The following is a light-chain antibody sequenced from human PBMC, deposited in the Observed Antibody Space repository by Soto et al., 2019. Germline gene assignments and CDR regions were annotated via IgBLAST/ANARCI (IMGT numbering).Light chain of an antibody. CDR3: SSYTTSSTYV. CDR1: SSDVGGYNY. CDR2: DVS. J-gene: IGLJ1*01. Sequence: QSALTQPASVSGSPGQSITISCTGTSSDVGGYNYVSWYQQHRGKAPKLMIYDVSNRPTVVSHLFSGSNAAKTASLTIAGLTAEDDDDYYCSSYTTSSTYVFGAGTKVTVL. V-gene: IGLV2-14*01.